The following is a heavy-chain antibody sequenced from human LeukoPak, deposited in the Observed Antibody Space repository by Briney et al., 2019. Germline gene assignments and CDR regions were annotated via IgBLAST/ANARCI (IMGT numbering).Heavy chain of an antibody. CDR1: GFTFSSYG. J-gene: IGHJ4*02. CDR3: AKDLSWYCSGGSCSLLSFDY. D-gene: IGHD2-15*01. V-gene: IGHV3-30*02. Sequence: PGGSLRLSCATSGFTFSSYGMHWVRQAPGKGLEWVAFIRYDGSNKYYADSVKGRFTISRDNSKNTLSLQMNSLRAEDTAVYYCAKDLSWYCSGGSCSLLSFDYWGQGTLVTVSS. CDR2: IRYDGSNK.